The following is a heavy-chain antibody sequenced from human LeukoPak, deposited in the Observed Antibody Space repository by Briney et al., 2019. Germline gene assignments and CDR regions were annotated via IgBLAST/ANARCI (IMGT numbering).Heavy chain of an antibody. CDR1: GGSISSYY. J-gene: IGHJ3*02. V-gene: IGHV4-4*07. CDR3: ARADGYSGSYYAFDI. D-gene: IGHD1-26*01. Sequence: SETLSLTCTVSGGSISSYYWTWIRQPAGKGLEWIGRIYPSGSTNYNPSLKSRVTISVDTSKNQFSLKLSSVTAADTAVYYCARADGYSGSYYAFDIWGQGTMVTVSS. CDR2: IYPSGST.